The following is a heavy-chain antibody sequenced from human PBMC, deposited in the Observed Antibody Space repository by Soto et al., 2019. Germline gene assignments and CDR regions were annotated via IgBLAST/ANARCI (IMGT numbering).Heavy chain of an antibody. CDR3: AREDPPSSN. D-gene: IGHD6-6*01. V-gene: IGHV1-18*01. CDR2: ISAYNGNT. J-gene: IGHJ4*02. Sequence: QVQLVQSGAEVKKPGASVKVSCKASGYTFTSYGISWVRQAPGQGLEWMGWISAYNGNTNYAQKLQGRVTMTTDTPTSTPYRDLRSRGSDDTAGYYCAREDPPSSNWAQGTLFPFPP. CDR1: GYTFTSYG.